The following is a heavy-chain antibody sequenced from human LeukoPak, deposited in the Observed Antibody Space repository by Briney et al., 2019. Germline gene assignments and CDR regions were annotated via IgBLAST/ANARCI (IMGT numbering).Heavy chain of an antibody. CDR3: VKDRAPKTVTSEVDAFDI. D-gene: IGHD4-17*01. CDR1: GCTFTGYY. J-gene: IGHJ3*02. V-gene: IGHV1-2*02. CDR2: INPNSGGT. Sequence: ASVKVSCKASGCTFTGYYLHWVRQAPGQGLEWMGWINPNSGGTNYAQKFQGRVTITRDTSASTAYMELSSLRSEDMAVYYCVKDRAPKTVTSEVDAFDIWGQGTMVTVSS.